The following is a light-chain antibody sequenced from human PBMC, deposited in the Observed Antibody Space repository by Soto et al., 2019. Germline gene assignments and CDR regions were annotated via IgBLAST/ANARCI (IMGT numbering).Light chain of an antibody. V-gene: IGLV2-14*01. CDR2: EVS. J-gene: IGLJ1*01. Sequence: QSALTQPASVSGSHGPSITISCTGTSSDVGGYNYVSWYQQHPGKAPKLMIYEVSDRPSGVSNRFSGSKSGNTASLTISGLQAEDEADYYCSSYTSSSTLVFGTGTKMTVL. CDR1: SSDVGGYNY. CDR3: SSYTSSSTLV.